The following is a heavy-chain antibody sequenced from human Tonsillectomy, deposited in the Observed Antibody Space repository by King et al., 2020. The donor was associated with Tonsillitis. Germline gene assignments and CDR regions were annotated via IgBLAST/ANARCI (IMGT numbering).Heavy chain of an antibody. V-gene: IGHV3-30*02. CDR2: IRDDGSNK. CDR3: SYYSYGMDV. CDR1: GFTFSSYG. J-gene: IGHJ6*02. Sequence: VQLVESGGGVVQPGGSLRLSCAASGFTFSSYGIHWVRQAPGKGLEWVAFIRDDGSNKYYAESVKGRFIISRDNSKNTLYLQMNSLRAEDTAVYYCSYYSYGMDVWSQGTTVTVSS.